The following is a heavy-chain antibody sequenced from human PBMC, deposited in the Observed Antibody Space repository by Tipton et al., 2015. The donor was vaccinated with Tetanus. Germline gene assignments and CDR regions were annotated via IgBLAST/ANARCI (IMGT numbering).Heavy chain of an antibody. CDR3: ARDVLLWFGASGTPIDY. J-gene: IGHJ4*02. CDR1: GYTFTSYG. Sequence: QVQLVQSGAEEKKPGASVKVSCKASGYTFTSYGISWVRQAPGQGLEWMGRISAYNGSTNYAQKLQGRVTMTTVTSTSTAYMELRSLRSDDTAVYYCARDVLLWFGASGTPIDYWGQGTLVTVSS. CDR2: ISAYNGST. V-gene: IGHV1-18*01. D-gene: IGHD3-10*01.